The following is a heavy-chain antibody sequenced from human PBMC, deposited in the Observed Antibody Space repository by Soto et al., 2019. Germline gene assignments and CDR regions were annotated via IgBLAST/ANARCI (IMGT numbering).Heavy chain of an antibody. J-gene: IGHJ3*01. CDR1: GFSFTNHW. Sequence: EMQLEESGGGLVQPGGSRRLSCEASGFSFTNHWMSWVRQAPGKGLEWLANIKQDGGETYYLESVKGRFSISRDNAKDSVYLQMSGLRAEDKAVYYCARHGFHRDALDLWGQGTLVTVSS. CDR2: IKQDGGET. V-gene: IGHV3-7*03. CDR3: ARHGFHRDALDL. D-gene: IGHD2-2*03.